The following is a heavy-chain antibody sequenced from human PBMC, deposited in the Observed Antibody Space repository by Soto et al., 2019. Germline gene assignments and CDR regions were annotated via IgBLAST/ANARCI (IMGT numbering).Heavy chain of an antibody. Sequence: PSETLSLTCAVYGGSFSGYYWSWIRQPPGKGLEWIGEINHSGSTNYNPSLKSRVTISVDTSKNQFSLKLSSVTAADTAVYYCARLGPRAPGYCSSTSCIYFDYWGPGTLVTVSS. CDR2: INHSGST. CDR3: ARLGPRAPGYCSSTSCIYFDY. CDR1: GGSFSGYY. J-gene: IGHJ4*02. V-gene: IGHV4-34*01. D-gene: IGHD2-2*01.